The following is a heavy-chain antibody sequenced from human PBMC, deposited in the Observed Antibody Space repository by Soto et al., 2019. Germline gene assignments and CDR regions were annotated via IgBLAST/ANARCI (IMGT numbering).Heavy chain of an antibody. CDR2: ISGSGFKK. V-gene: IGHV3-23*01. CDR1: GGSISNSI. Sequence: LSLTCAVSGGSISNSIWWTWVRQPPGKGLEWISSISGSGFKKYYADSVKGRFTISRDNSKSTVYPELNNLSAEDTAVYHCAKNQGVELVPLATVDWFDPWGQGSVVTVSS. J-gene: IGHJ5*02. CDR3: AKNQGVELVPLATVDWFDP. D-gene: IGHD1-26*01.